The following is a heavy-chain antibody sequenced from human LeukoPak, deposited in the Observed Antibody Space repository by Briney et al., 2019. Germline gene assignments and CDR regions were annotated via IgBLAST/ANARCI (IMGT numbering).Heavy chain of an antibody. V-gene: IGHV3-48*04. Sequence: PGGSLRLSCAASGFTFSSYAMSWVRQAPGKGLEWVSYISSSSSTIYYADSVKGRFTISRDNAKNSLYLQMNSLRAEDTAVYYCARDESPRNYYYYGMDVWGQGTTVTVSS. J-gene: IGHJ6*02. CDR1: GFTFSSYA. CDR2: ISSSSSTI. CDR3: ARDESPRNYYYYGMDV.